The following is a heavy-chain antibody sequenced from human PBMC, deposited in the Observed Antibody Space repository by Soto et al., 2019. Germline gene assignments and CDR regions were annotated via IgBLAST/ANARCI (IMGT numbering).Heavy chain of an antibody. J-gene: IGHJ4*01. CDR1: GYSISAYY. CDR3: GRDDYRIFRY. V-gene: IGHV1-2*02. D-gene: IGHD4-17*01. CDR2: IDPKNGGT. Sequence: ASVKVSCKASGYSISAYYIHWVRQAPGQGLEWRGWIDPKNGGTVSAQKFQGRLTMTRDTSISTVYMDLSGLRSDHTGLQYCGRDDYRIFRYWGQ.